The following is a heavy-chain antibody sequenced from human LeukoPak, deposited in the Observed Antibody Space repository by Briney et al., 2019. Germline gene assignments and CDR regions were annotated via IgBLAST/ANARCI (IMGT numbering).Heavy chain of an antibody. CDR1: GGSISSGSYY. V-gene: IGHV4-61*02. Sequence: SETLSLSCTVSGGSISSGSYYWRWIRQPAGTGLEWIGRIYTSGSTNYNPSLKSRVTISVDTSKNQFSLKLSSVTAADTAVYYCARSKGTYYDFWSGAGGSWFDPWGQGTLVTVSS. D-gene: IGHD3-3*01. J-gene: IGHJ5*02. CDR2: IYTSGST. CDR3: ARSKGTYYDFWSGAGGSWFDP.